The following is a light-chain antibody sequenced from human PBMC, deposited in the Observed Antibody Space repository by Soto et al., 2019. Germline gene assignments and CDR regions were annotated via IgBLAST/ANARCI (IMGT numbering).Light chain of an antibody. Sequence: QSALTQPASVSGSPGQSFTIPCTGSSSDVGAHHSVSWYQQHPGKAPQLIIFDVSNRPSGVSNRFSGSKSGNTASLTISGLQPEDEAAYYCSSFTDTGTVMFGGGTQLTVL. V-gene: IGLV2-14*03. CDR3: SSFTDTGTVM. CDR2: DVS. J-gene: IGLJ3*02. CDR1: SSDVGAHHS.